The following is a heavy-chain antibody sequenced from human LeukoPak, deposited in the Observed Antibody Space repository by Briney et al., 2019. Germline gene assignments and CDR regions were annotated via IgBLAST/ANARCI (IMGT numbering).Heavy chain of an antibody. Sequence: GGSLRLSCAASGFTFRDYYMSWIRQAPGKGLEWISYISSSAGTIHYVDSVKGRFTISRDNAKNSLYLQMDGLRVEDTAVYYCATSVTRRRLDWFIDLWGRGTLVSVSS. CDR2: ISSSAGTI. J-gene: IGHJ2*01. V-gene: IGHV3-11*04. CDR3: ATSVTRRRLDWFIDL. CDR1: GFTFRDYY. D-gene: IGHD4-17*01.